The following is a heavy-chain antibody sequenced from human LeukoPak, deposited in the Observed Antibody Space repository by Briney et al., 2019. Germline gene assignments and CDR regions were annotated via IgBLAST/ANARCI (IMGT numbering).Heavy chain of an antibody. D-gene: IGHD6-19*01. J-gene: IGHJ4*02. CDR1: GFTFSSYE. CDR3: ALLAVASDFDY. V-gene: IGHV3-48*03. Sequence: GGSLRLSCAVSGFTFSSYEMNWVRQAQGKGLEWVSNIGSSGTTIYYADSVKGRFTISRDNAKNSLYLQMNSLRAEDTAAYYCALLAVASDFDYWGQGALVTVSS. CDR2: IGSSGTTI.